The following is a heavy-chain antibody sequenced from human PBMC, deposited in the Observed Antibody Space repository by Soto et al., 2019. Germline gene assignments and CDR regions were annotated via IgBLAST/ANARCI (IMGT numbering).Heavy chain of an antibody. V-gene: IGHV4-59*01. J-gene: IGHJ5*02. D-gene: IGHD3-16*02. CDR1: GGSISSYY. CDR3: ARTGTFGGVICP. Sequence: SETLSLTCTVSGGSISSYYWSWIRQPPGKGLEWIGYIYYSGSTNYNPSLKSRVTISVDTSKNQFSLKLSSVTAADTAVYYCARTGTFGGVICPWGQGTLVTVSS. CDR2: IYYSGST.